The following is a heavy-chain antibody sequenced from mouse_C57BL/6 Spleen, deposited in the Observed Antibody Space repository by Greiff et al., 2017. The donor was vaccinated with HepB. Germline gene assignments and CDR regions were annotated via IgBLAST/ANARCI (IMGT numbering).Heavy chain of an antibody. J-gene: IGHJ4*01. Sequence: VQLQQSGAELVKPGASVKMSCKASGYTFTSYWITWVKQRPGQGLEWIGDIYPGCGSTNYNEKFKSKATLTVDTSSSTAYMQLSSLTSEDSAVYYCAPYDYDGYAMDYWGQGTSVTVSS. V-gene: IGHV1-55*01. CDR2: IYPGCGST. CDR3: APYDYDGYAMDY. D-gene: IGHD2-4*01. CDR1: GYTFTSYW.